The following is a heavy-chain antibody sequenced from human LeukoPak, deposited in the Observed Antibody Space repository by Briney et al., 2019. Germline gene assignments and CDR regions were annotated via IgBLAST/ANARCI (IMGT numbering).Heavy chain of an antibody. CDR3: ARYSGSYYYPPAWDL. V-gene: IGHV3-23*01. D-gene: IGHD1-26*01. Sequence: GGSPRLSCAASGFTFSNNAISWVRQAPGKGLERVSATSTSGGSAYYADSVTGRFTISRENSKNTLYLQMDSLRADDAAVYYCARYSGSYYYPPAWDLWGQGTLVTVSS. J-gene: IGHJ4*02. CDR1: GFTFSNNA. CDR2: TSTSGGSA.